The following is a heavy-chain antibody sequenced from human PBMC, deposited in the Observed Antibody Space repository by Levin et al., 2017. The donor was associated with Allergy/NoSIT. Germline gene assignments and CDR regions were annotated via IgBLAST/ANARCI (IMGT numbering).Heavy chain of an antibody. CDR3: AIIATRPPYHFDS. Sequence: ASVKVSCKASGGTFSSYTINWVRQAPGQGLEWMGRIIPIHGIANYTQKYQGRLIITADKSTGTASMELSSLRSDDTAVYYCAIIATRPPYHFDSWGQGTLITVSS. J-gene: IGHJ5*01. CDR2: IIPIHGIA. V-gene: IGHV1-69*02. CDR1: GGTFSSYT. D-gene: IGHD6-6*01.